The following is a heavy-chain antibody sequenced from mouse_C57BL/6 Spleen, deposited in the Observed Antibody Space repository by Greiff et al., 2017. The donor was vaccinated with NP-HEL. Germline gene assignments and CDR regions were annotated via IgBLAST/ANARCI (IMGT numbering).Heavy chain of an antibody. CDR2: IYPGSGST. CDR1: GYTFTSYW. V-gene: IGHV1-55*01. Sequence: QVQLQQPGAELVKPGASVKMSCKASGYTFTSYWITWVKQRPGQGLEWIGDIYPGSGSTNYNEKFKSKATLTVDTSSSTAYMQLSSLTSRDSAVYYWATGLLRSPSFAYWGQGTLVTVSA. J-gene: IGHJ3*01. CDR3: ATGLLRSPSFAY. D-gene: IGHD1-1*01.